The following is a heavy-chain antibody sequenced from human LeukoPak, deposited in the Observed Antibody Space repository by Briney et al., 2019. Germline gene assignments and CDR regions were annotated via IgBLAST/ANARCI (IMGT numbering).Heavy chain of an antibody. Sequence: ASVNVSCKASGYTFTSYDINWVRQATGQGLEWMGWMNPNSGNTGYAQKFQGRVTMTRNTSISTAYMELSSLRPEDTAVYYCARGNTHFGEDYWGQGTLVTVSS. CDR2: MNPNSGNT. J-gene: IGHJ4*02. D-gene: IGHD3-10*01. CDR3: ARGNTHFGEDY. CDR1: GYTFTSYD. V-gene: IGHV1-8*01.